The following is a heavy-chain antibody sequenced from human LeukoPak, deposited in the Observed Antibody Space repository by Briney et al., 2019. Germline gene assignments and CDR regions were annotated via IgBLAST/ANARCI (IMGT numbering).Heavy chain of an antibody. J-gene: IGHJ3*02. CDR2: IYYNGSP. Sequence: SETLSLTCTVSGASISSYYWSWIRQPPGKGLEWIGYIYYNGSPNYNPSLKSRVTMSLDTSENQFSLKLTSVTAADPAVYYCARCRGYSSSWARTFDIWGQGTMVTVSS. CDR3: ARCRGYSSSWARTFDI. CDR1: GASISSYY. D-gene: IGHD6-13*01. V-gene: IGHV4-59*01.